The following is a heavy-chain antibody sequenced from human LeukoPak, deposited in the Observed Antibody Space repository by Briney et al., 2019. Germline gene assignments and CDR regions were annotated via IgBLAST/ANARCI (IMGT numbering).Heavy chain of an antibody. V-gene: IGHV3-30*18. J-gene: IGHJ4*02. Sequence: GGSLRLSCATSGFTFSSYSMNWVRQAPGKGLEWVAVISYDGSNKYYADSVKGRFTISRDNSKNTLYLQMNSLRAEDTAVYYCAKIGGGRRQQLAQYYFDYWGQGTLVTVSS. CDR1: GFTFSSYS. D-gene: IGHD6-13*01. CDR3: AKIGGGRRQQLAQYYFDY. CDR2: ISYDGSNK.